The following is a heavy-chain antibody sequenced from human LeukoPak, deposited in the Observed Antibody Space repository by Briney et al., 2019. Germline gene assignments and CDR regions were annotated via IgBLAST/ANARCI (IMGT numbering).Heavy chain of an antibody. J-gene: IGHJ4*02. CDR3: ARDSGMVRGTVDY. D-gene: IGHD3-10*01. CDR2: INPSGGST. V-gene: IGHV1-46*01. Sequence: SSVKVSCKSSGYTFTSYYMYWVRQAPGQGLEWMGIINPSGGSTSYAQKFQGRVTMTRDTSTSTVYMELSSLRSEDTAVYYCARDSGMVRGTVDYWGQGTLVTVSS. CDR1: GYTFTSYY.